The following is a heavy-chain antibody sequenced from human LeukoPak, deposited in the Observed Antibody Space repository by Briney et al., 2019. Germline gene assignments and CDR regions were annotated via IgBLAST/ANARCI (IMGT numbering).Heavy chain of an antibody. CDR2: ISAYNGNT. CDR3: ARVHYGSGSYNYYYYMDV. J-gene: IGHJ6*03. D-gene: IGHD3-10*01. V-gene: IGHV1-18*01. CDR1: GYTFTSYG. Sequence: ASVKVSCKGSGYTFTSYGISWVRQAPGQGREGMGWISAYNGNTNYAQKLQGRVTMTTDTSTSTAYMELRSLRSDDTAVYYCARVHYGSGSYNYYYYMDVWGKGTTVTVSS.